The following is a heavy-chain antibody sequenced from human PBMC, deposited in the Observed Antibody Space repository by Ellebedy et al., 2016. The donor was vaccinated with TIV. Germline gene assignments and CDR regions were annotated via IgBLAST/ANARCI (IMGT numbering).Heavy chain of an antibody. J-gene: IGHJ4*02. D-gene: IGHD3-16*01. V-gene: IGHV1-46*01. Sequence: AASVKVSCKTSGYTFSSYYIHWVRQAPGQGLEWMGIINPSGGSTRYAQRFQGRVTMTRDTSTSTVYMELSSLRSEDTAVYYCARDGRYIMIKYGGVPDYWGQGTLVTVSS. CDR2: INPSGGST. CDR1: GYTFSSYY. CDR3: ARDGRYIMIKYGGVPDY.